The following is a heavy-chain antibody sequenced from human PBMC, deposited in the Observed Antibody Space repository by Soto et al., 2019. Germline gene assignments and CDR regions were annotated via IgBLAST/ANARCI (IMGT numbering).Heavy chain of an antibody. Sequence: ASVKVSCKASGYTFTSYGISWVRQAPGQGLEWMGWIIAYNGNTNYAQKLQGRVTMTTDKSTSTAYMELSSLRSEDTAVYYCASAWTTVTDEYFDYWGQGTLVTVSS. V-gene: IGHV1-18*01. J-gene: IGHJ4*02. CDR3: ASAWTTVTDEYFDY. CDR2: IIAYNGNT. CDR1: GYTFTSYG. D-gene: IGHD4-17*01.